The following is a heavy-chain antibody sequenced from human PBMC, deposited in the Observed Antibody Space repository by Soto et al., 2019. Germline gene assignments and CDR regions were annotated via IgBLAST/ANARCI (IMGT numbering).Heavy chain of an antibody. CDR3: ERDSGKENFYYNGMDV. D-gene: IGHD6-25*01. CDR2: IYHIGIA. J-gene: IGHJ6*02. CDR1: GDSISSSYW. V-gene: IGHV4-4*02. Sequence: PSETLSLTCAVSGDSISSSYWWSWVRQSPGRGLEWIGEIYHIGIANYNPSLKSRVSISVDKSKNQFSLKLTSVTGADTAVYYCERDSGKENFYYNGMDVWGQGTTVTVSS.